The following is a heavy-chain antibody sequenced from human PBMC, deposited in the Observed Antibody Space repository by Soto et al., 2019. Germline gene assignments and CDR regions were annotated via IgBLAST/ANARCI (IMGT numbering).Heavy chain of an antibody. Sequence: GGSLRLSCAASGFTFSSYGMHWVRQAPGKGLEWVAVIWYDGSNKYYADSVKGRFTISRDSSKNTLYLQMNSLRAEDTAVYYCASGGTSWKHFDYWGQGTLVTVSS. CDR3: ASGGTSWKHFDY. J-gene: IGHJ4*02. D-gene: IGHD6-13*01. CDR2: IWYDGSNK. CDR1: GFTFSSYG. V-gene: IGHV3-33*01.